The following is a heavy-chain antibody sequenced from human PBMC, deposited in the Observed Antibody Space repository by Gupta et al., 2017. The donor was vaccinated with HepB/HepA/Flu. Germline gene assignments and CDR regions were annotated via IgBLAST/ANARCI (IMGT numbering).Heavy chain of an antibody. D-gene: IGHD6-19*01. CDR2: TGATGGGT. CDR3: AKVDNNGWYEQLDQ. CDR1: GCTFSSYA. Sequence: EVQLLESGGAVVQPGGSLRLSCAASGCTFSSYAMSWVRQAPGKGLEWVSTTGATGGGTYHAESVRGRFTISRDNSKNTLYLQMNSLRVEDTALYYCAKVDNNGWYEQLDQWGQGTLVTVSS. J-gene: IGHJ4*02. V-gene: IGHV3-23*01.